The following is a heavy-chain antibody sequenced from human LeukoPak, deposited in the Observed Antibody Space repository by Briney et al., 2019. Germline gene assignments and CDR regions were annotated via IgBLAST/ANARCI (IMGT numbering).Heavy chain of an antibody. CDR1: GFTFSSYA. D-gene: IGHD3-10*01. J-gene: IGHJ4*02. V-gene: IGHV3-23*01. CDR3: AKKGPAGDPPYFDS. Sequence: GGSLRLSCAASGFTFSSYAMSWVRQAPGKGLEWVSIISSGGGGTYFADSVKGRFTISRDNSKNTVYLQMNSLRAEDTAVYYCAKKGPAGDPPYFDSWGQGTLVTVS. CDR2: ISSGGGGT.